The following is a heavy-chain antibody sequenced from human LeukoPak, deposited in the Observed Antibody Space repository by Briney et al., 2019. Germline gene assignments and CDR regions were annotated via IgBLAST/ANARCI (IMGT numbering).Heavy chain of an antibody. V-gene: IGHV4-31*03. CDR3: ARTGADYDAFDI. J-gene: IGHJ3*02. D-gene: IGHD4-11*01. Sequence: SETLSLTCTVSGVSISSGGYYWSWIRQHPGKGQEWIGYIYYSGSTYYNPSLKSRVTISVDTSKNQFSLKLSSVTAADTAVYYCARTGADYDAFDIWGQGTMVTVSS. CDR2: IYYSGST. CDR1: GVSISSGGYY.